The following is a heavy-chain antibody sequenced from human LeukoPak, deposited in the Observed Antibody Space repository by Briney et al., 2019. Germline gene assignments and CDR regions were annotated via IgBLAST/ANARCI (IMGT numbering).Heavy chain of an antibody. CDR2: ISWNSGSI. J-gene: IGHJ4*02. CDR1: GFTFDDYA. CDR3: AKDVKGEYSSSSLFDY. Sequence: GRSLRLPCAASGFTFDDYAMHWVWQAPGKGLEWVSGISWNSGSIGYADSVKGRFTISRDNAKNSLYLQMNSLRAEDTALYYCAKDVKGEYSSSSLFDYWGQGTLVTVSS. D-gene: IGHD6-6*01. V-gene: IGHV3-9*01.